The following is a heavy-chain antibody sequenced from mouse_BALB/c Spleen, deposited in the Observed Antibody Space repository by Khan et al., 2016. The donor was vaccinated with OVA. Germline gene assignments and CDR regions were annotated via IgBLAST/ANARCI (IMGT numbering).Heavy chain of an antibody. J-gene: IGHJ2*01. Sequence: EVELVESGPGLVKPSQSLSLTCTVTGYSITSDYAWNWIRQFPGNKLEWMGYISYSGDTAYNPSLKSRISITRDTSKNQFFLQLNSVTTEDTATYYCASMILDYYGGNFEGYYFDYWGQGTTLTVSS. D-gene: IGHD1-1*02. V-gene: IGHV3-2*02. CDR2: ISYSGDT. CDR1: GYSITSDYA. CDR3: ASMILDYYGGNFEGYYFDY.